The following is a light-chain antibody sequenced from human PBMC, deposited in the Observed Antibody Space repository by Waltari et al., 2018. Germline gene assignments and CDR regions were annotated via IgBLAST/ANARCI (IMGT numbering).Light chain of an antibody. V-gene: IGLV2-14*03. CDR3: SSYTSSTIPV. Sequence: QSALTQPASVSGSPGQSITISCTGTSSDVGGYKYVSWYQQHPDKAPKLMLYDVNNRPSGFSNRFSGSKSVNTASLTISSLQAEDEADYYCSSYTSSTIPVFGTGTKVTVL. CDR2: DVN. J-gene: IGLJ1*01. CDR1: SSDVGGYKY.